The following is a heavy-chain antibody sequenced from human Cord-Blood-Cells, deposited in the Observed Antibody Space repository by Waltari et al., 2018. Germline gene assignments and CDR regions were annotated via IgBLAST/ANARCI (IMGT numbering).Heavy chain of an antibody. V-gene: IGHV1-24*01. CDR2: FDPEDGET. D-gene: IGHD2-2*01. CDR3: ATTYCSSTSCPYYYGMDV. Sequence: QVQLVQSGAEVKKPGASVKVSCKVSGYTLPELSMPWVRQAPGKGLEWMGGFDPEDGETIYAQKFQGRVTMTEDTSTDTAYMELSSLRSEDTAVYYCATTYCSSTSCPYYYGMDVWGQGTTVTVSS. CDR1: GYTLPELS. J-gene: IGHJ6*02.